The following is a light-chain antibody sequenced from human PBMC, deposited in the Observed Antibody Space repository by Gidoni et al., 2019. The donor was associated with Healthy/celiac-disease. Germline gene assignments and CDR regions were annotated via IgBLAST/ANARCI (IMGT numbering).Light chain of an antibody. V-gene: IGKV1-33*01. CDR2: DAS. CDR1: QDISNY. J-gene: IGKJ4*01. Sequence: DIQMTQSPSSRSASVGDRVTITCQASQDISNYLNWYQQKPGKAPKLLIYDASNLETGVPSRFSGSGSGTDFTFTISSLQPEDIATYYCQQYDNLPLPFGGGTKVEIK. CDR3: QQYDNLPLP.